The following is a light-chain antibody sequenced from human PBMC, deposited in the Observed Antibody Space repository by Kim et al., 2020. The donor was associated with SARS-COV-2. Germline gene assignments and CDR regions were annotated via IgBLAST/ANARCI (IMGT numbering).Light chain of an antibody. CDR2: KAS. V-gene: IGKV1-5*03. Sequence: VSVGDRVTITGRASQSISIWLAWYQQKPGKAPKLLIYKASSLESGVPSRFSGSGSGTEFTLTISSLQPDDFATYYCQQYNSFPWTFGQGTKVDIK. CDR3: QQYNSFPWT. J-gene: IGKJ1*01. CDR1: QSISIW.